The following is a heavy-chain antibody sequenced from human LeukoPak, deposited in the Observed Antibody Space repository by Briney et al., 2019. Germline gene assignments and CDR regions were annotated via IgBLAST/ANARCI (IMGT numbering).Heavy chain of an antibody. J-gene: IGHJ4*02. CDR1: GGSISSGSYY. CDR3: ARGRGYYDSSGYYLPDY. D-gene: IGHD3-22*01. CDR2: IYTSGST. Sequence: SETLSLTCTVSGGSISSGSYYWSWIRQPAGKGLEWIGRIYTSGSTNYNPSLKSRVTISVDTSKNQFSLKLSSVTAADTAVYYCARGRGYYDSSGYYLPDYWGQGTLVTVSS. V-gene: IGHV4-61*02.